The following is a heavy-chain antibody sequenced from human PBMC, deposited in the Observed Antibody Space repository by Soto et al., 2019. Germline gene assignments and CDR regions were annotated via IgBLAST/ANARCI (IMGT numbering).Heavy chain of an antibody. V-gene: IGHV3-7*01. CDR1: GFTLSSYW. CDR2: IKTDASEK. J-gene: IGHJ4*01. Sequence: GGSLRLSCAASGFTLSSYWMSWVRKAPGKGMEWLATIKTDASEKKYVDSVKGRFTVSRDNAKSSLYLQMDRLRAEDTADYYGARDSRYGSRSSVNHYLDYWGRGTLVTVSS. CDR3: ARDSRYGSRSSVNHYLDY. D-gene: IGHD3-10*01.